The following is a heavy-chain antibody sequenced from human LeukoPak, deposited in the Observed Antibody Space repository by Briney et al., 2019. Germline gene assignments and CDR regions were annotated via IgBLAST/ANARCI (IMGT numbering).Heavy chain of an antibody. D-gene: IGHD6-13*01. CDR3: ARYRAAPNYFDF. J-gene: IGHJ4*02. CDR1: GFAFSNYG. CDR2: IWFDGSDK. V-gene: IGHV3-33*01. Sequence: GRSLRLSCAASGFAFSNYGMRWVRQAPGKGLEWVAVIWFDGSDKYYVDSVKGRFTISRDNSKNTPYLQMNSLRAEDTAVYYCARYRAAPNYFDFWGQGTLVTVSS.